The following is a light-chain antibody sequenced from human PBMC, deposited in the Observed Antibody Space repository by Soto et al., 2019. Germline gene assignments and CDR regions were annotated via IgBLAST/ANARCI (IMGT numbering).Light chain of an antibody. V-gene: IGKV1-6*02. CDR1: QAIRND. CDR2: AAS. J-gene: IGKJ5*01. CDR3: LQDYNYPPS. Sequence: AIQMTQSPSSQSASVGDRVTITCRASQAIRNDLGWYQQKPGKATKLVIYAASSLQRRLPSRFSGSGSGTDFTLTISSLQAEDFATYSCLQDYNYPPSFGQGPRLEIK.